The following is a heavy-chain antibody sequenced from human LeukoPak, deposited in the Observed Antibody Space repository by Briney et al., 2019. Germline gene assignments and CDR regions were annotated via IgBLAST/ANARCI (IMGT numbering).Heavy chain of an antibody. CDR3: AKDRSSGQKDDYGDY. J-gene: IGHJ4*02. V-gene: IGHV3-23*01. Sequence: GGSLRLSCAASGFTFSSYAMSWVRQAPGKGLKWVSSISGSGGGTYYADSVKGRFTISRDNSKNTLYLQMNSLRAEDTAVYYCAKDRSSGQKDDYGDYWGQGTLVTVSS. D-gene: IGHD3-10*01. CDR2: ISGSGGGT. CDR1: GFTFSSYA.